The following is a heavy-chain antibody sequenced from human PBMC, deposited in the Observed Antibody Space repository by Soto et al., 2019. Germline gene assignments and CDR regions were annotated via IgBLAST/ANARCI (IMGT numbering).Heavy chain of an antibody. V-gene: IGHV1-69*12. CDR1: GSTFSSYA. CDR3: ARVYDRPSGMDV. CDR2: IIPIFGTA. J-gene: IGHJ6*02. D-gene: IGHD3-9*01. Sequence: QVQLVQSGAEVKKPGSSVKVSCKASGSTFSSYAISWVRQAPGQGLEWMGGIIPIFGTANYAQKFQGRVTITADESTSTAYMELSSLRAEDTAVYYCARVYDRPSGMDVWGQGTTVTVSS.